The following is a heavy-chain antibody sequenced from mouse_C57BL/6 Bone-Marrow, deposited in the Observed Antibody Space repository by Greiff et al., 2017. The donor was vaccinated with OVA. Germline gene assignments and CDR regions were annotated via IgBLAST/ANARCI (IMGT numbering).Heavy chain of an antibody. CDR1: GFNIKDDY. CDR2: IDPENGDT. CDR3: TTGVTTVVADY. J-gene: IGHJ2*01. D-gene: IGHD1-1*01. V-gene: IGHV14-4*01. Sequence: VQLQQSGAELVRPGASVKLSCTASGFNIKDDYMHWVKQRPEQGLEWIGWIDPENGDTEYASKFQGKATITADTSSNTAYLQLSSLTSEDTAVYYCTTGVTTVVADYWGQGTTLTVSS.